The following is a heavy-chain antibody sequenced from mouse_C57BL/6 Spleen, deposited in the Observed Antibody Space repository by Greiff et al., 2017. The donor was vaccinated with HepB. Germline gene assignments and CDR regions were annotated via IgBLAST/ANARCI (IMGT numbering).Heavy chain of an antibody. CDR1: GFTFTDYY. CDR3: ARSSYEYFDV. J-gene: IGHJ1*03. Sequence: EVKLEESGGGLVQPGGSLSLSCAASGFTFTDYYMSWVRQPPGKALEWLGFIRNKANGYTTEYSASVKGRFTISRDNSQSILYLQMNALRAEDSATYYCARSSYEYFDVWGTGTTVTVSS. D-gene: IGHD1-1*01. CDR2: IRNKANGYTT. V-gene: IGHV7-3*01.